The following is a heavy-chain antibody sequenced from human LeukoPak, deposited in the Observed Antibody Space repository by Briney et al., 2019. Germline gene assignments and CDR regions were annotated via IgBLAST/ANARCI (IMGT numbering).Heavy chain of an antibody. D-gene: IGHD2/OR15-2a*01. CDR2: ISINGGTI. Sequence: GGSLRLSCAASGFTFSNYAMSWVRQAPGKGLEWVSAISINGGTIYYADSVKGRFTTSRDNSKNTLYLQVSSLRAVDTAVYFCAKAAPDTTYFDSWGQGTLVTVSS. V-gene: IGHV3-23*01. J-gene: IGHJ4*02. CDR3: AKAAPDTTYFDS. CDR1: GFTFSNYA.